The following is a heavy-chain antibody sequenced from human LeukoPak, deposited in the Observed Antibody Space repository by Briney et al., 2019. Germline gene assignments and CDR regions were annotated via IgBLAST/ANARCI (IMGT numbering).Heavy chain of an antibody. V-gene: IGHV4-61*10. CDR1: GGSISSGSYY. J-gene: IGHJ6*03. D-gene: IGHD6-25*01. CDR3: ARVVGIAAAYYYYYMDV. Sequence: PSETLSFTCTVSGGSISSGSYYWSWIRQPAGKGLEWIGYIYYSGSTNYNPSLKSRVTISVDTSKNQFSLKLSSVTAADTAVYYCARVVGIAAAYYYYYMDVWGKGTTVTVSS. CDR2: IYYSGST.